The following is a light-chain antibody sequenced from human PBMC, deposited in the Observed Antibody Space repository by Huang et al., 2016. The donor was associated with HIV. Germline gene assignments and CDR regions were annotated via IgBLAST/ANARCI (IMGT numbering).Light chain of an antibody. CDR3: QQYNTYST. J-gene: IGKJ2*01. CDR1: QSIGNW. CDR2: KAS. V-gene: IGKV1-5*03. Sequence: EIQMTQSPSTLSAFVRDRVTITCRASQSIGNWLAWYQQTPGKAPKLLIYKASTLESVVPARFSGSGFGTEFTLTISSLQPDDFATYYCQQYNTYSTFGQGTKLEIK.